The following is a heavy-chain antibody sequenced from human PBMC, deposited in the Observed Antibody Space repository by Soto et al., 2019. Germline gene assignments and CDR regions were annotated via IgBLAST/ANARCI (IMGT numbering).Heavy chain of an antibody. D-gene: IGHD3-16*01. J-gene: IGHJ3*02. CDR3: ARDLGGTSAFDI. CDR2: IFRRGTA. V-gene: IGHV4-59*02. Sequence: LSLTCNVSSDSVSNYFWRWIRQPPGKGLEWIGYIFRRGTAETADYNPSLKSRVSISLDTSKNQVSLQVTSVTAADTAVYYCARDLGGTSAFDIWGQGALVTVSS. CDR1: SDSVSNYF.